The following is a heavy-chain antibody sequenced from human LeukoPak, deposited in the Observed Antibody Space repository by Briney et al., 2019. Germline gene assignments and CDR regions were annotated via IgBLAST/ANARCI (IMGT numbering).Heavy chain of an antibody. CDR3: ARNLVTAAFDY. CDR1: GGSISTSGYY. CDR2: IYYSGST. V-gene: IGHV4-30-4*08. Sequence: SETLSLTCTVSGGSISTSGYYWSWIRQPPGKGLEWIGYIYYSGSTYYNPSLKSRVTISVHTYKNQFSLKLSSVTAADTAVYYCARNLVTAAFDYWGQGTLVTVSS. D-gene: IGHD2-2*01. J-gene: IGHJ4*02.